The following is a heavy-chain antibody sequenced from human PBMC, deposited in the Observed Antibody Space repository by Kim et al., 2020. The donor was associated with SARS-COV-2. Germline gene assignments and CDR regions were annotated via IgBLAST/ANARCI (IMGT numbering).Heavy chain of an antibody. CDR3: SKGGRRRFDC. V-gene: IGHV3-7*01. CDR1: GFTFSASS. J-gene: IGHJ4*02. CDR2: MKEDGSEI. D-gene: IGHD2-15*01. Sequence: GGSLRLSCVASGFTFSASSMTWVRQAPGRGLEFVAKMKEDGSEIFYADSVKGRFTISRDNTKNSLYLQMNSLRAEDTAVYYCSKGGRRRFDCWGQGTLDT.